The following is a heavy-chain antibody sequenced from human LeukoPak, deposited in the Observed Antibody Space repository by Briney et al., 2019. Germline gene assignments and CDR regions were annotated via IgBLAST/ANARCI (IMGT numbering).Heavy chain of an antibody. V-gene: IGHV1-2*02. CDR2: IYPNSGGT. CDR1: GYTFTGYY. D-gene: IGHD6-19*01. CDR3: ARDRVAGPSFDY. Sequence: ASVKVSCKASGYTFTGYYMHWVRQAPGQGLEWMGWIYPNSGGTNYAQKLQGRVTMTRDTSISTAYMELSRLRSDDTAVYYCARDRVAGPSFDYWGQGTLVTVSS. J-gene: IGHJ4*02.